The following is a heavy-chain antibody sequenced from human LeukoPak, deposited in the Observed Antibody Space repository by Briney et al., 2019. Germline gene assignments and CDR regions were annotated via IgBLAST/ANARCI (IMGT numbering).Heavy chain of an antibody. CDR3: AKAENYYGSGSDYKSRYYFDY. J-gene: IGHJ4*02. D-gene: IGHD3-10*01. CDR1: GFTFDDYA. CDR2: ISWNSGSI. V-gene: IGHV3-9*01. Sequence: PGRSLRLSCAASGFTFDDYAMHWVRQAPGKGLDWVSGISWNSGSIGYADSVKGRFTISRDNAKNSLYLQMNSLRAEDTALYYCAKAENYYGSGSDYKSRYYFDYWGQGTLVTVSS.